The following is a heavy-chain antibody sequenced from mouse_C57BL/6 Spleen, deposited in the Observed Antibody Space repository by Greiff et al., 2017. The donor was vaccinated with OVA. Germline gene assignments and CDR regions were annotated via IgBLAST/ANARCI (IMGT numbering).Heavy chain of an antibody. CDR1: GYAFSSYW. V-gene: IGHV1-80*01. D-gene: IGHD1-1*01. J-gene: IGHJ4*01. Sequence: VQLQQSGAELVKPGASVKISCKASGYAFSSYWMNWVKQRPGQGLEWIGQIYPGDGDTNYNGKFKGKATLTADKSSSTAYMQLSSLTSEDSAVYFCARWGTTGYYYAMDDWGQGTSVTVSS. CDR2: IYPGDGDT. CDR3: ARWGTTGYYYAMDD.